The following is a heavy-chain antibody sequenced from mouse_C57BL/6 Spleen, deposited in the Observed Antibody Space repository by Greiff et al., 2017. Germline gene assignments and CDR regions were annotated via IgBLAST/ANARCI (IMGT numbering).Heavy chain of an antibody. V-gene: IGHV1-50*01. D-gene: IGHD1-1*01. CDR2: IDPSDSYT. Sequence: QVQLQQPGAELVKPGASVKLSCKASGYTFTSYWMQWVKQRPGQGLEWIGEIDPSDSYTNYNQKFKGKATLTVDTSSSTAYLQLSSLTSEDSAVYYCARWDYGSSGGNAMDYWGQGTSVTVSS. CDR1: GYTFTSYW. CDR3: ARWDYGSSGGNAMDY. J-gene: IGHJ4*01.